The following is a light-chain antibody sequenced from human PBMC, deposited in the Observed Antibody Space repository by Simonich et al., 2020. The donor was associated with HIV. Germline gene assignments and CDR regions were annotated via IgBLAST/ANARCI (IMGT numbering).Light chain of an antibody. Sequence: EMVMTQSPATLSLSPGERATLSCRASQSVSSNLAWYQQKPGQAPTLLIYDASTRATGIPASFSGSGSGTEFTLTINRMQSEDFAVYYCQQYNNWPRTFGLGTKVEMK. CDR2: DAS. CDR3: QQYNNWPRT. J-gene: IGKJ1*01. CDR1: QSVSSN. V-gene: IGKV3-15*01.